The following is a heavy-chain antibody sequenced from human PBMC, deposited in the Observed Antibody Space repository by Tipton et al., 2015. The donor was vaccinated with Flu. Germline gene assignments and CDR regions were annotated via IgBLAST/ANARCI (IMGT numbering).Heavy chain of an antibody. J-gene: IGHJ5*02. CDR1: GGSVSSGSYY. Sequence: TLSLTCTVSGGSVSSGSYYWSWIRQPPGKGLEWIGYIYYSGSTNYNPSLKSRVTISVDTSTNQFSLKLSSVTAADTAVYYCARVGCSSTSCYNWFDPWGQGTLVTVSS. CDR3: ARVGCSSTSCYNWFDP. D-gene: IGHD2-2*01. V-gene: IGHV4-61*01. CDR2: IYYSGST.